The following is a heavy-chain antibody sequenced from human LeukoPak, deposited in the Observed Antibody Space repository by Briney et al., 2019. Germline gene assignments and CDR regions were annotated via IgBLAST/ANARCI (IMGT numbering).Heavy chain of an antibody. CDR3: ARGLWYYYDSSGYYAFDY. J-gene: IGHJ4*02. V-gene: IGHV3-30*04. CDR2: ISYDGSNK. Sequence: GGSLRLSCAASGFTFSSYAMHWVRQAPGKGLEWVAVISYDGSNKYYADSVKGRFTISRDNSKNTLYLQMNSLRAEDTAVYYCARGLWYYYDSSGYYAFDYWGQGTLVTVSS. D-gene: IGHD3-22*01. CDR1: GFTFSSYA.